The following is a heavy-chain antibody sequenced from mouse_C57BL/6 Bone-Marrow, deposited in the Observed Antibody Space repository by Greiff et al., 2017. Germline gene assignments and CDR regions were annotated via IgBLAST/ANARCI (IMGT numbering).Heavy chain of an antibody. J-gene: IGHJ3*01. CDR1: GFTFSDYY. D-gene: IGHD2-3*01. CDR2: ISNGGGST. Sequence: DVMLVESGGGLVQPGGSLKLSCAASGFTFSDYYMYWVRQTPEKRLEWVAYISNGGGSTYYPDTVKGRFTISSDNAKNTLYLQMSRLKSEDTAMYYCARPYDGYYVWFAYWGQGTLVTVSA. CDR3: ARPYDGYYVWFAY. V-gene: IGHV5-12*01.